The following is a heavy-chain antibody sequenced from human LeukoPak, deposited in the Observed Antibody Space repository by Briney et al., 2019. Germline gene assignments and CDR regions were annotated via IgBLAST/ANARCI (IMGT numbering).Heavy chain of an antibody. Sequence: KISCKGSGYSFTSYWIGWVRQAPGQGLEWMGRIIPILGIANYAQKFQGRVTITADKSTSTAYMELSSLRSEDTAVYYCARGFKRITIFGVVITGHYFDYWGQGTPVTVSS. CDR2: IIPILGIA. J-gene: IGHJ4*02. D-gene: IGHD3-3*01. CDR3: ARGFKRITIFGVVITGHYFDY. V-gene: IGHV1-69*04. CDR1: GYSFTSYW.